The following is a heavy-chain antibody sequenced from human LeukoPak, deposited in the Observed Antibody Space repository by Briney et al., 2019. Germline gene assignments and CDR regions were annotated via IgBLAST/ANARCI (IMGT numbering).Heavy chain of an antibody. D-gene: IGHD3-16*02. J-gene: IGHJ3*02. CDR1: GYTFTSYG. CDR3: ARDRIFFYDYVWGSYRHDAFDI. CDR2: VSAYNGNT. V-gene: IGHV1-18*01. Sequence: ASVKVSCKASGYTFTSYGISWVRQAPGQGLEWMGWVSAYNGNTNYAQKLQGRVTMTTDTSTSTAYMELRSLRSDDTAVYYCARDRIFFYDYVWGSYRHDAFDIWGQGTMVTVSS.